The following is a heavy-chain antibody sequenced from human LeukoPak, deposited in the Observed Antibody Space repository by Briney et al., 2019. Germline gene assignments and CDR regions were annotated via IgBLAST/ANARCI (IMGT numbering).Heavy chain of an antibody. CDR2: ISSTGSNI. J-gene: IGHJ4*02. V-gene: IGHV3-48*03. CDR1: GFTFSTYE. Sequence: PGGSLRLSCAASGFTFSTYEMNWVRQAPGKGLEWVSYISSTGSNIYYADSVKGRFTISRDNAKNSLYLLMNSLRTEDTAVYYCARHGYNYGFDYWGQGTLVTVSS. CDR3: ARHGYNYGFDY. D-gene: IGHD5-24*01.